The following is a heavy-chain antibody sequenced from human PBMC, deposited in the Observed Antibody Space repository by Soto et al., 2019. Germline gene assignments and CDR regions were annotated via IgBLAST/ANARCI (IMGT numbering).Heavy chain of an antibody. Sequence: EVQLVESGGGLVKPGGSLRLSCAASGFTFTNAWMTWVRQGPGKGLEWVGRIKSKTDGGTIDYAAPVKGRFTISRDDSKNTLYQQMNSLKTEDTAVYYCTTGPNLRPLAAFDIWGQGTVVTVSS. J-gene: IGHJ3*02. V-gene: IGHV3-15*01. CDR1: GFTFTNAW. CDR3: TTGPNLRPLAAFDI. CDR2: IKSKTDGGTI.